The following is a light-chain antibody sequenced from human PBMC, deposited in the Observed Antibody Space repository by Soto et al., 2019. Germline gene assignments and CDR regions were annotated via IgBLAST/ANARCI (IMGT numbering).Light chain of an antibody. J-gene: IGKJ4*01. CDR3: QQLNNYPL. CDR2: GAS. V-gene: IGKV1-27*01. Sequence: DIQMTQSPSSLSASVGDRVTITCRASQGISNSLAWYQQRPGKVPKLLIHGASILQSGVPTRFSGSGSGASFALTISSLQPEDVATYYCQQLNNYPLFGGGTKVDI. CDR1: QGISNS.